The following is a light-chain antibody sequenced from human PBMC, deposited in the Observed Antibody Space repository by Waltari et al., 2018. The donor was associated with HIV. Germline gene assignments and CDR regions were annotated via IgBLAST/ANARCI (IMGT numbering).Light chain of an antibody. V-gene: IGLV2-8*01. CDR2: EVN. J-gene: IGLJ2*01. CDR1: RSDIGRYEF. CDR3: SSYASNNTFVV. Sequence: QSALTQPPSASGPPGQTVTLSCTGTRSDIGRYEFVSWYQLQPDKVPKLIIYEVNKRPSWIPDRFSGSKSDNTASLTVSGLQTDDEAVYYCSSYASNNTFVVFGGGTRLTVL.